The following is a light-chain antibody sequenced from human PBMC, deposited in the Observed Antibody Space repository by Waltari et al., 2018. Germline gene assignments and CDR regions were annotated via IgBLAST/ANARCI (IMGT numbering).Light chain of an antibody. Sequence: QSALTQSAAVSGSPGQSITISCSGVGSAVGASDYVSWHQHHPGKAPQVIIYDVTNRPSGVSDRFSASKSANTASLTISRLQPEDEADYYCFSQTLDGLVLFGGGTRLTVL. J-gene: IGLJ2*01. CDR2: DVT. CDR3: FSQTLDGLVL. CDR1: GSAVGASDY. V-gene: IGLV2-14*03.